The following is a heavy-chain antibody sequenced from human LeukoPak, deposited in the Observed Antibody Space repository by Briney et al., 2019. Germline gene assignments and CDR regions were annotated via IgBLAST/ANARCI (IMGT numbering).Heavy chain of an antibody. CDR2: IKQDGSEK. Sequence: GGSLRLSCAASGFTFSSYWMSWVRQAPGKGLEWVANIKQDGSEKYYVDSVKGRFTISRDNAKNSLYLQMNSLRAEDTAVYYCARVGGPYIFGNYYYGMGVWGQGTTVTVSS. J-gene: IGHJ6*02. CDR1: GFTFSSYW. V-gene: IGHV3-7*03. D-gene: IGHD3-3*02. CDR3: ARVGGPYIFGNYYYGMGV.